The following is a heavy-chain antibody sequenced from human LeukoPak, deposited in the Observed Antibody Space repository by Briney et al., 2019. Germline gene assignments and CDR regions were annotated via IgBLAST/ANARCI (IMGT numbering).Heavy chain of an antibody. J-gene: IGHJ5*02. V-gene: IGHV3-21*06. CDR1: GFTFSSYE. Sequence: GGSLRLSCAASGFTFSSYEMNWVRQAPGKGLEWVSCISSTSTYINYTDSVKGRFTISRDNAKNSLYLQMNSLRAEDTAVYYCATLGPTGGDFTYNWFDTWGQGTLVTVSS. D-gene: IGHD2-21*02. CDR3: ATLGPTGGDFTYNWFDT. CDR2: ISSTSTYI.